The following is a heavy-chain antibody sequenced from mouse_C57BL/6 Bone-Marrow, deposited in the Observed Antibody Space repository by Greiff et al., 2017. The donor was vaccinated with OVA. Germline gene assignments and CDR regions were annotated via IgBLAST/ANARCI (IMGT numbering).Heavy chain of an antibody. CDR1: GYTFTSYW. CDR2: INPSNGGT. V-gene: IGHV1-53*01. CDR3: ARGFPITTVVPTGGY. J-gene: IGHJ2*01. Sequence: QVQLQQPGTELVKPGASVKLSCKASGYTFTSYWMHWVKQRPGQGHEWIGNINPSNGGTNYNEKFKSKATLTVDKSSSTAYMQLSSLTSEDSAVYYGARGFPITTVVPTGGYWGQGTTLTVSS. D-gene: IGHD1-1*01.